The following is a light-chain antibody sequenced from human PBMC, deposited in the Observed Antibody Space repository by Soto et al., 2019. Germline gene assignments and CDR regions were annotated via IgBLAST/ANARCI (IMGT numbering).Light chain of an antibody. CDR3: QQYGTSPRT. Sequence: EIVLTQSPGTMSLSPGERVTLSCRASQTVTRSYLAWYQQKPGQAPGLLIYGASIRATGIPDRFSGSGSGTDFTLTISRLEPEDFAVYYCQQYGTSPRTFGQGTKVAIK. V-gene: IGKV3-20*01. CDR1: QTVTRSY. J-gene: IGKJ1*01. CDR2: GAS.